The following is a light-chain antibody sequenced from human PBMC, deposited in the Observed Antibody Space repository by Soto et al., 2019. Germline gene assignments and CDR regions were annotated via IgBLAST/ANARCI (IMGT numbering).Light chain of an antibody. CDR2: DVS. CDR3: SSDTSSSYV. Sequence: QSVLTQPASVSGSPGQSITISCTGTSSDVGGYNYVSWYQQHPGKAPKLMIYDVSNRPSGVSNRFSGSKSGNTASLTISGLQAEDEADYYCSSDTSSSYVFGTGTKSPS. J-gene: IGLJ1*01. CDR1: SSDVGGYNY. V-gene: IGLV2-14*01.